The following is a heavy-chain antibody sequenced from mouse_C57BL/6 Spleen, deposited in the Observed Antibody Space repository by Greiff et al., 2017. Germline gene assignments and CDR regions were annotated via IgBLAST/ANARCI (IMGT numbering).Heavy chain of an antibody. Sequence: EVKVEESGGGLVKPGGSLKLSCAASGFTFSSYAMSWVRQTPEKRLEWVATISDGGSYTYYPDNVKGRFTISRDNAKNNLYLQMSHLKSEDTAMYYCARDRDYGSPWFAYWGQGTLVTVSA. D-gene: IGHD1-1*01. V-gene: IGHV5-4*01. CDR3: ARDRDYGSPWFAY. CDR2: ISDGGSYT. CDR1: GFTFSSYA. J-gene: IGHJ3*01.